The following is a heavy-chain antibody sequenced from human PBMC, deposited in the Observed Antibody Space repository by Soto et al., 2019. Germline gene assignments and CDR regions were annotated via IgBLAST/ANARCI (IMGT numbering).Heavy chain of an antibody. CDR1: GFTFSNYA. CDR2: ISGSSGTT. Sequence: GGSLRLSCAASGFTFSNYAMTWVRQAPGKGLEWVSYISGSSGTTYFADSVKGRFTISRDNAKNSLYLQMNSLRAEDTAVYYCARLGYCSGGSCYVSYFQHWGQGTLVTVSS. V-gene: IGHV3-48*01. D-gene: IGHD2-15*01. CDR3: ARLGYCSGGSCYVSYFQH. J-gene: IGHJ1*01.